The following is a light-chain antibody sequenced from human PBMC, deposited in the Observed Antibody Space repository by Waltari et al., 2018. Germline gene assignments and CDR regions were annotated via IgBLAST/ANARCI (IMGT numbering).Light chain of an antibody. CDR1: QGVGSW. CDR3: QQANSFPWT. J-gene: IGKJ1*01. V-gene: IGKV1-12*01. CDR2: SAS. Sequence: DIQMTQSPSSVSASVRDRVSFTCRASQGVGSWLAWYQQKPGKAPKLLVYSASNLQSGVPSRFSGSGSGTDFTLTINSLQPEDFATYYCQQANSFPWTFGQGTKVEVK.